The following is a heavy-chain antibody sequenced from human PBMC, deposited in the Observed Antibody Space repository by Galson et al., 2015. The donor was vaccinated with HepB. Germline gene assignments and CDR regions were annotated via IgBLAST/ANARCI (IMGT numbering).Heavy chain of an antibody. CDR1: GYTFTSYY. D-gene: IGHD4-17*01. CDR3: ARCIAYDYGDYGADY. Sequence: SVKVSCKASGYTFTSYYVHWVRQAPGQGLEWMGIINPSGGSTSYAQKFQGRVTTTRDTSTSTVYMELSSLRSEDTAVYYCARCIAYDYGDYGADYWGQGTLGTVSS. CDR2: INPSGGST. V-gene: IGHV1-46*01. J-gene: IGHJ4*02.